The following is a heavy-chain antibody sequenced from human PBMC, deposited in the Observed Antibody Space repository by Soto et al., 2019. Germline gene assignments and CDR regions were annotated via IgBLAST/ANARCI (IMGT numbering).Heavy chain of an antibody. J-gene: IGHJ5*02. CDR3: ARMNALASEGRVGWFDP. V-gene: IGHV4-61*01. Sequence: SETLSLTCTVSGGSVSSGSYYWSWIRQPPGKGLEWIGYIYYSGSTNYNPSLKSRVTISVDTSKNQFSLKLSSVTAADTAVYYCARMNALASEGRVGWFDPWGQGTLVTVSS. CDR1: GGSVSSGSYY. D-gene: IGHD1-26*01. CDR2: IYYSGST.